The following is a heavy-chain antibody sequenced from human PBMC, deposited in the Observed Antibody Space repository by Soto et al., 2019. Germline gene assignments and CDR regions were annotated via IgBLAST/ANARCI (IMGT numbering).Heavy chain of an antibody. Sequence: PGESLKISCKGSGYSFTSYWIGWVRQMPRKGLEWMGIIYPGDSDTRYSPSFQGQVTISADKSISTAYLQWSSLKASDTAMYYCARRDVVVVAATDDKYYYYYMDVWGKGTTVTVSS. CDR3: ARRDVVVVAATDDKYYYYYMDV. D-gene: IGHD2-15*01. CDR1: GYSFTSYW. CDR2: IYPGDSDT. V-gene: IGHV5-51*01. J-gene: IGHJ6*03.